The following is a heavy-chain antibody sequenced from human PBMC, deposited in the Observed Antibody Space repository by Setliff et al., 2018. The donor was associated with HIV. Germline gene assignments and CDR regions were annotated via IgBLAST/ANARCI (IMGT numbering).Heavy chain of an antibody. D-gene: IGHD5-18*01. Sequence: GESLKISCKGSGYSFTNYWINWVRQMPGKSLEWMGRIDPSDFYIKYSPSFQGHVTISADRSITTAYLQWRSLRASDTATYYCARQPRGYSYGDVVYLDYWGQGTPVTVSS. V-gene: IGHV5-10-1*01. J-gene: IGHJ4*02. CDR1: GYSFTNYW. CDR3: ARQPRGYSYGDVVYLDY. CDR2: IDPSDFYI.